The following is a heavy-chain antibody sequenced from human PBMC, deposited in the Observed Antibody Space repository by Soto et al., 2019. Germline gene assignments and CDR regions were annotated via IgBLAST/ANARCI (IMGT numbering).Heavy chain of an antibody. CDR2: INTNTGNP. Sequence: ASVKVSCKASGYTFTSYAMNWVRQAPGQGLEWMGWINTNTGNPTYAQGFTGRFVFSLDTSVSTAYLQICSLKAEDTAVYYCAREGVVPAARLYYYGMDVWGQGTTVTVS. J-gene: IGHJ6*02. CDR1: GYTFTSYA. D-gene: IGHD2-2*01. CDR3: AREGVVPAARLYYYGMDV. V-gene: IGHV7-4-1*01.